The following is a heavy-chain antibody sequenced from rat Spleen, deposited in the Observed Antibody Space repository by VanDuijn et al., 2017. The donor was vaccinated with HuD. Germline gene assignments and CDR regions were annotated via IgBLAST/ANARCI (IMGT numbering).Heavy chain of an antibody. V-gene: IGHV3-3*01. Sequence: EVQLQESGPGLVKPSQSLSLTCSVTGHSITSTYRWNWIRKFPGNKLEWMGYINSAGTTIYNPSLKSRISITRDTSKNQFCLQVNSVTTEDTATYFCARSDGVHYFLPFADWGQGSLVTVSS. D-gene: IGHD1-12*02. CDR2: INSAGTT. CDR3: ARSDGVHYFLPFAD. CDR1: GHSITSTYR. J-gene: IGHJ3*01.